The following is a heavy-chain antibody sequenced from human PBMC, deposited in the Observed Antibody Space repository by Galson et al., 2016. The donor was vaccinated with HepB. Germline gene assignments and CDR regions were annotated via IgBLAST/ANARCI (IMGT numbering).Heavy chain of an antibody. J-gene: IGHJ3*02. CDR1: GFTFSTYT. CDR2: IKNSNSDV. CDR3: ARARIAALGTGAFDM. D-gene: IGHD6-13*01. Sequence: SLRLSCAASGFTFSTYTLNWVRQAPGKGLGWVSSIKNSNSDVYYADSVKGRFTISRDNAENSLYLQMDSLTAEDTAMYYCARARIAALGTGAFDMWGQGTMVTVSS. V-gene: IGHV3-21*01.